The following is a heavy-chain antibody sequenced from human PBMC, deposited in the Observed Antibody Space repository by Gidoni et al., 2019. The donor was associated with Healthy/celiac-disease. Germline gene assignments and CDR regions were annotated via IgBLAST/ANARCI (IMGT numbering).Heavy chain of an antibody. CDR1: GYPFPDYY. CDR2: VDPKDGET. Sequence: EVQLVQSGAEVKKPGATVTISCKVSGYPFPDYYLHWVQQAPGKGLEWMGLVDPKDGETIYAEKFQGRVTITADTSTDTAYMELSSLRSEETAVYYCATDAMVRGVIITGEYFQHWGQGTLVTVSS. J-gene: IGHJ1*01. CDR3: ATDAMVRGVIITGEYFQH. V-gene: IGHV1-69-2*01. D-gene: IGHD3-10*01.